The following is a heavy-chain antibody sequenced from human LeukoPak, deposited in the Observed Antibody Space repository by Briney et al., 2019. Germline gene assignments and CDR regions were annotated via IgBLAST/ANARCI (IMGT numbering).Heavy chain of an antibody. D-gene: IGHD3-10*01. CDR2: INADGSRT. Sequence: PGGSLRLSCAASGFSFGTSWMHWVRQAPGKGLVWVSYINADGSRTNYADSVKGRFTISRDNAKNTLYLQMNGLRAEDTAVYYRATLLGKTNNFDYWGQGTLVTVSS. J-gene: IGHJ4*02. V-gene: IGHV3-74*01. CDR1: GFSFGTSW. CDR3: ATLLGKTNNFDY.